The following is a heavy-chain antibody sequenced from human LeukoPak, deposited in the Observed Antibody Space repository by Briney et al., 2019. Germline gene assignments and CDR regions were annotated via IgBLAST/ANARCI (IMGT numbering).Heavy chain of an antibody. CDR2: ISAYNGNT. D-gene: IGHD6-19*01. Sequence: ASVKVSCKASGYTFTSYGISWVRQAPGQGLEWMGWISAYNGNTNYAQKLQGRVTITADESTSTAYMELSSLRSEDTAVYYCANIHPGYSSGWYYFDYWGQGTLVTVSS. J-gene: IGHJ4*02. V-gene: IGHV1-18*01. CDR3: ANIHPGYSSGWYYFDY. CDR1: GYTFTSYG.